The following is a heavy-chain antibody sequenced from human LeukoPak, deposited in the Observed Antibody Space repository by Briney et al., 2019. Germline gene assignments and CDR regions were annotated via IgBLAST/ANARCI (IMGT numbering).Heavy chain of an antibody. CDR1: GGSFSGYY. V-gene: IGHV4-34*01. Sequence: SETLSLTCAVYGGSFSGYYWSWIRQPPGKGLEWIGEINYSGSTNYNPSLKSRVTISVDTSKNQFSLKLSSVTAADTAVYYCARGLGYYGSGSYYDWGQGTLVTVSS. D-gene: IGHD3-10*01. CDR2: INYSGST. CDR3: ARGLGYYGSGSYYD. J-gene: IGHJ4*02.